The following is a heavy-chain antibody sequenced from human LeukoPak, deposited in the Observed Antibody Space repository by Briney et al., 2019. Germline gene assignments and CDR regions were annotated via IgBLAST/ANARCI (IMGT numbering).Heavy chain of an antibody. CDR3: ARDGIPLRGYSGYAIGSDAFDI. Sequence: SQTLSLTCAISGDSVSSNSAAWNWIRQSLSRGLEWLGRTYYRSKWYNDYAVSVKSRITINPDTSKNQFSLQLNSVTPEDTAVYYCARDGIPLRGYSGYAIGSDAFDIWGQGTMVTVSS. J-gene: IGHJ3*02. CDR1: GDSVSSNSAA. V-gene: IGHV6-1*01. D-gene: IGHD5-12*01. CDR2: TYYRSKWYN.